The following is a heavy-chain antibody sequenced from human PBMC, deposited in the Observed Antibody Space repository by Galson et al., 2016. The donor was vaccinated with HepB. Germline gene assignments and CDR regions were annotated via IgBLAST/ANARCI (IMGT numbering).Heavy chain of an antibody. Sequence: SVKVSCKASGNTLMGFYIHWVRQAPGQGLEWMGWIKSTSGGINYAQKFQGRVTMTRDTSIRTAYLELSSLRSYDTAVYYCATGDYARGYYYYGMDVWGKGTLVTVSS. CDR3: ATGDYARGYYYYGMDV. CDR1: GNTLMGFY. D-gene: IGHD4-17*01. V-gene: IGHV1-2*02. J-gene: IGHJ6*04. CDR2: IKSTSGGI.